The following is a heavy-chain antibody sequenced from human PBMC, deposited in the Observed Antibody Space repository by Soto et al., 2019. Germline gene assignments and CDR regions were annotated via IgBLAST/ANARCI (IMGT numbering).Heavy chain of an antibody. D-gene: IGHD2-15*01. V-gene: IGHV3-11*01. CDR2: ISSSGSTI. J-gene: IGHJ5*02. CDR3: ARDPEPIVVVVAATPYDNWFDP. Sequence: GGSLRLSCAASGSTFSDYYMSWIRQAPGKGLEWVSYISSSGSTIYYADSVKGRFTISRDNAKNSLYLQMNSLRAEDTAVYYCARDPEPIVVVVAATPYDNWFDPWGQGTLVTVSS. CDR1: GSTFSDYY.